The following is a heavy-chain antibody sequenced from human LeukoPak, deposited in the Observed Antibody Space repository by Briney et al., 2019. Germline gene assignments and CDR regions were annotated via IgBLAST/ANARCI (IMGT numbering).Heavy chain of an antibody. CDR2: IYTSGST. D-gene: IGHD3-10*01. CDR1: VGSISSYY. Sequence: PSETLSLTCTFSVGSISSYYWSCIRQPAGKGLEWIGRIYTSGSTNYNPSLKSRVTMSVDTSKNQFSLKLSSLTAADTAVYYCARDFFNYYGSGSYSIHGMDVWGQGITVIVSS. V-gene: IGHV4-4*07. CDR3: ARDFFNYYGSGSYSIHGMDV. J-gene: IGHJ6*02.